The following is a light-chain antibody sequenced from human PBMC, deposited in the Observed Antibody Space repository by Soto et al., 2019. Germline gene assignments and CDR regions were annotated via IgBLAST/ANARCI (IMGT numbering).Light chain of an antibody. V-gene: IGKV3-11*01. CDR1: QSVSSY. Sequence: EIVLTQSPATLSLSPGERATLSCRASQSVSSYLAWYQQKPGQAPRLLIYDASNRATAIPARFSGSGSGTDFALTITSLEPESFDVDFYQQRSNRPPPTFGQGTKLEIK. J-gene: IGKJ2*01. CDR3: QQRSNRPPPT. CDR2: DAS.